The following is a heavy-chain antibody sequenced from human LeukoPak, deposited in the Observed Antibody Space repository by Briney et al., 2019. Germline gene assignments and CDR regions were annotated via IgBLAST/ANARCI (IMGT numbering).Heavy chain of an antibody. Sequence: SETLSLTCTVSGGSISSSSYYWGWIRQPPGKGLEWIGSIYYSGSTYYNPSPKSRVTISVDTSKNQFSLKLSSVTAADTAVYYCAREYYDSSGYPHYYFDYWGQGTLVTVSS. J-gene: IGHJ4*02. CDR1: GGSISSSSYY. CDR3: AREYYDSSGYPHYYFDY. D-gene: IGHD3-22*01. V-gene: IGHV4-39*01. CDR2: IYYSGST.